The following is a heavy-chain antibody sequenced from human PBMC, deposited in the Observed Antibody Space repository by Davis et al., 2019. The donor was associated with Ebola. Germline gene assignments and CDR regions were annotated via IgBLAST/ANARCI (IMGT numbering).Heavy chain of an antibody. Sequence: PGGSLRLSCAASGFTFSSYAMSWVRQAPGKGLEWVSAISGSGGSTYYADSVKGRFTISRDNSKNTLYLQMNSLRAEDTAVYYCASLGRYDSSGGLDYWGQGTLVTVSS. D-gene: IGHD3-22*01. CDR2: ISGSGGST. CDR3: ASLGRYDSSGGLDY. V-gene: IGHV3-23*01. CDR1: GFTFSSYA. J-gene: IGHJ4*02.